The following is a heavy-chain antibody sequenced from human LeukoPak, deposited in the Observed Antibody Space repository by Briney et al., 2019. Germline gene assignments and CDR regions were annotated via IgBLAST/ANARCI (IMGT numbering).Heavy chain of an antibody. CDR1: GGSISSSSYY. CDR3: ARDIRSGSYSDF. D-gene: IGHD1-26*01. J-gene: IGHJ4*02. CDR2: IYYSGTT. V-gene: IGHV4-61*05. Sequence: SETLSLTCTVSGGSISSSSYYWGWIRQPPGKGLEWIEYIYYSGTTNYNPSLKSRVTLSVDTSKNQFSLKVSSVTAADTAVYYCARDIRSGSYSDFWGQGTLVTVSS.